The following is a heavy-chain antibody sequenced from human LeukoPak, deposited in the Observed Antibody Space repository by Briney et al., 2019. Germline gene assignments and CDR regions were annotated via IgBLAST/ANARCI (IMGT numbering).Heavy chain of an antibody. CDR2: ISSSSSYI. D-gene: IGHD5-18*01. CDR3: ARVRGYSYGFDY. J-gene: IGHJ4*02. V-gene: IGHV3-21*01. CDR1: GFTFSSYR. Sequence: RPGGSLRLSCAASGFTFSSYRMNWVRQAPGKGLEWVSSISSSSSYIYYADSVKGRFTISRDNAKNSLYLKMNSLRAEDTAVYYCARVRGYSYGFDYWGQGTLVTVSS.